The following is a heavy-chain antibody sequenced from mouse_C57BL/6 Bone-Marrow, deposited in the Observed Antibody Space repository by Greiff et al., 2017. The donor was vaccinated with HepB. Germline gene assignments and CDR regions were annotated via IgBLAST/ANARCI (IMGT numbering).Heavy chain of an antibody. CDR2: IYPGSGST. CDR1: GYTFTSYW. Sequence: QVQLQQPGAELVKPGASVKMSCKASGYTFTSYWITWVKQRPGQGLEWIGDIYPGSGSTNYNEKFKSKATLTVDTSSSTAYMQLSSLTSEDSAVYYFARGWLRRSTWFAYWGQGTLVTVSA. D-gene: IGHD2-2*01. CDR3: ARGWLRRSTWFAY. V-gene: IGHV1-55*01. J-gene: IGHJ3*01.